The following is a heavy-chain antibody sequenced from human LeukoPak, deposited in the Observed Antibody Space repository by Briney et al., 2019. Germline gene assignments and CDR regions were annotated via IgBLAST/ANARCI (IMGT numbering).Heavy chain of an antibody. CDR2: INAGNGNT. V-gene: IGHV1-3*01. CDR3: ARGRAVAGTALDY. J-gene: IGHJ4*02. D-gene: IGHD6-19*01. Sequence: ASVKVSCKASGYTFTSYAMHWVRQAPGQRLEWMGWINAGNGNTKYSQKFQGRVTITRDTSASTAYMELSSLRSEDTAVYYCARGRAVAGTALDYWGQGTLVTVSS. CDR1: GYTFTSYA.